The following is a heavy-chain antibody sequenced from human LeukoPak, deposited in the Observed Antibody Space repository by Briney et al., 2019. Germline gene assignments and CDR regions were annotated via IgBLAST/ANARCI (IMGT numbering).Heavy chain of an antibody. J-gene: IGHJ4*02. CDR3: AKRGDDYVWGSYRLLDY. CDR2: ISGSGGST. V-gene: IGHV3-23*01. CDR1: GGTFISYA. Sequence: ASVKVSCKASGGTFISYAMSWVRQAPGKGLEWVSAISGSGGSTYYADSVKGRFTISRDNSKNTLYLQMNSLRAEDTAVYYCAKRGDDYVWGSYRLLDYWGQGTLVTVSS. D-gene: IGHD3-16*02.